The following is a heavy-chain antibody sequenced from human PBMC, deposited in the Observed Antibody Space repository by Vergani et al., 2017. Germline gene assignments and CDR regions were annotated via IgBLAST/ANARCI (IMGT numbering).Heavy chain of an antibody. J-gene: IGHJ4*02. CDR3: ARDTGVGATQFDY. CDR2: IKQDGSEK. Sequence: EVQLVESGGGLVQPGGSLILSCAASGFTFSSYWMSWVRQAPGKGLGWVANIKQDGSEKYYVDSVKGRFTIARDNAKNSLYLQMNSLRAEDTAVYYCARDTGVGATQFDYWGQGTLVTVSS. CDR1: GFTFSSYW. D-gene: IGHD1-26*01. V-gene: IGHV3-7*01.